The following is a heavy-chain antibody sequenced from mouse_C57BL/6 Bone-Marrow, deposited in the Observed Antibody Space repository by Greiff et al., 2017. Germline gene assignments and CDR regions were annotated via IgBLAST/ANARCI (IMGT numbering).Heavy chain of an antibody. CDR2: IYIGNGYT. CDR3: ARYYYGSRYYFDY. V-gene: IGHV1-58*01. CDR1: GYTFTSYG. J-gene: IGHJ2*01. Sequence: EVKLMGSGAELVRPGSSVKMSCKTSGYTFTSYGINWVKQRPGQGLEWIGYIYIGNGYTEYNEKFKGKATLTSDTSSSTAYMQLSSLTSEDSAIYFCARYYYGSRYYFDYWGQGTTLTVSS. D-gene: IGHD1-1*01.